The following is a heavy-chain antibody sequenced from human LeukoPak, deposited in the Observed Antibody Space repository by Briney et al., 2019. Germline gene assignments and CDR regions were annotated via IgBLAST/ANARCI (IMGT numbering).Heavy chain of an antibody. CDR2: IYHSGST. D-gene: IGHD2/OR15-2a*01. Sequence: SETLSLTCAVSGGSISRGGYSWSWIRQPPGKGLEWIGYIYHSGSTYYNPSLKSRVTISVDRSKNQFSLKLSSVTAADTAVYYSARANSAVFYYYGMDVWGQGTTVTVSS. CDR3: ARANSAVFYYYGMDV. V-gene: IGHV4-30-2*01. J-gene: IGHJ6*02. CDR1: GGSISRGGYS.